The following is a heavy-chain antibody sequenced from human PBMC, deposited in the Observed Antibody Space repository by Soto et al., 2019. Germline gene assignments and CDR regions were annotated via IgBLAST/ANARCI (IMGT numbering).Heavy chain of an antibody. V-gene: IGHV1-8*01. D-gene: IGHD1-26*01. J-gene: IGHJ6*02. CDR2: MNPNSGNT. CDR3: AREQRAVPLYGMDV. Sequence: ASLKVPCKASGYTFTSYYINWVRQATGQGLEWMGWMNPNSGNTGYAQKFQGRVTMTRNNSISTAYMELSSLRSEDTAVYYWAREQRAVPLYGMDVWGQGTTVTVSS. CDR1: GYTFTSYY.